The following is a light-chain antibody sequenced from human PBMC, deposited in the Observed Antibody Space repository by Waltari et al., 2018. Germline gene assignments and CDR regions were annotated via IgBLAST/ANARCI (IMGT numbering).Light chain of an antibody. CDR2: EVS. CDR1: QSLLFSDGQTY. CDR3: MQSMQLPRYS. V-gene: IGKV2D-29*02. J-gene: IGKJ2*01. Sequence: DIVLPQTLHSLSVTPGTPASMSCHSSQSLLFSDGQTYLYWDLQKPGQSPQLLIYEVSNRFSGVSDRFSGSGSGTDFTLKISRVEAEDVGVYYCMQSMQLPRYSFGQGTKLEI.